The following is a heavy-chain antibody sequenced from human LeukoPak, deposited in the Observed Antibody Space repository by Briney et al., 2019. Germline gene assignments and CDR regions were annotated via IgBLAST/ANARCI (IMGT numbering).Heavy chain of an antibody. D-gene: IGHD2-2*01. CDR2: IYYSGST. J-gene: IGHJ3*02. CDR1: GDSISSNY. Sequence: SETLSLTCTVSGDSISSNYWSWIRQPPGKGLEWIGYIYYSGSTNYNPSLKSRVTISVDTSKNQFSLKLSSVTAADTAVYYCARGDCSSTSCPIWGLGTMVTVSS. V-gene: IGHV4-59*01. CDR3: ARGDCSSTSCPI.